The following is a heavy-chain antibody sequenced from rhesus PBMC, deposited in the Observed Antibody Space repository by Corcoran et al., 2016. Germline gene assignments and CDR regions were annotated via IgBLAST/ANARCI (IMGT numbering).Heavy chain of an antibody. Sequence: EVQLVETGGGLVQPGGSRKLSCAASGFTFSSYGMSWVRKAPGKGLEWVSAINNGGCSNKTPDSGKGRFPISRENSKNTLSLQMNSLRAEDTAVYYCAKDPYYEDDYGYCYTYYFDYWGQGVLVTVSS. D-gene: IGHD3-9*01. CDR1: GFTFSSYG. V-gene: IGHV3S5*01. J-gene: IGHJ4*01. CDR2: INNGGCSN. CDR3: AKDPYYEDDYGYCYTYYFDY.